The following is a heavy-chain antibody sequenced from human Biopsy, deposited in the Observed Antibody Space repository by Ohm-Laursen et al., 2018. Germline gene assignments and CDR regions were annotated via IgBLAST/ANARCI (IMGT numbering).Heavy chain of an antibody. J-gene: IGHJ4*02. CDR3: ARARIKTSGVLIPETYYFDS. V-gene: IGHV4-59*01. Sequence: PSQTLSLTCNVSGDSISIYYWSWIRQPPGKGLEWIGNFYYSGSTNYNPSLKSRITMSLDRSKSQVSLRMNSVTAADTAVYYCARARIKTSGVLIPETYYFDSWGQGTPVTVSS. CDR2: FYYSGST. D-gene: IGHD3-3*01. CDR1: GDSISIYY.